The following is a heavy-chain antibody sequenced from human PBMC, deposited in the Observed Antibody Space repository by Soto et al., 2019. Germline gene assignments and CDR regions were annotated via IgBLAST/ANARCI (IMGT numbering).Heavy chain of an antibody. CDR2: INHSGST. CDR3: ARGLPRGLYYYYYYGMDV. CDR1: GGSFSGYY. J-gene: IGHJ6*02. D-gene: IGHD3-10*01. V-gene: IGHV4-34*01. Sequence: SETLSLTCAVYGGSFSGYYWSWIRQPPGKGLEWIGEINHSGSTNYNPSLKSRVTISVDTSKNQFSLKLSSVTAADTAVYYCARGLPRGLYYYYYYGMDVWGQGTTVTVSS.